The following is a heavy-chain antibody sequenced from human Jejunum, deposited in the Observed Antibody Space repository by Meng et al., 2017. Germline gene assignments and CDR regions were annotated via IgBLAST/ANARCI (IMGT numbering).Heavy chain of an antibody. CDR3: ARASYSYDSWFDP. CDR2: IYYNGKS. CDR1: GGSSSSRSYY. D-gene: IGHD5-18*01. Sequence: QLQPPESGPGLMKPPETLSLRCTVPGGSSSSRSYYWVWIRQSPGKGMEWIGQIYYNGKSYYNPSLKSRVTMSVDTSRSQFSLNLNTVTAADTAVYYCARASYSYDSWFDPWGQGTLVTVSS. J-gene: IGHJ5*02. V-gene: IGHV4-39*01.